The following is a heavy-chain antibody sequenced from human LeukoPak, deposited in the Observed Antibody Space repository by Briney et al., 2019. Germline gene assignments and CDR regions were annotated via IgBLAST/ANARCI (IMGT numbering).Heavy chain of an antibody. J-gene: IGHJ4*02. CDR2: MNPNSGNT. V-gene: IGHV1-8*01. CDR1: GYTFTSYD. CDR3: ATSGYSYGYGCFDY. D-gene: IGHD5-18*01. Sequence: ASVKVSCKASGYTFTSYDINWVRQATGQGLEWMGWMNPNSGNTGYAQKFQGRVTMTRNTSISTAYMELSSLRSEDTAVYYCATSGYSYGYGCFDYWGQGTLVTVSS.